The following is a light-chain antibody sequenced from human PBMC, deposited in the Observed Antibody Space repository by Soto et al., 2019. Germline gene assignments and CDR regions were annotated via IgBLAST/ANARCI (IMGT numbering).Light chain of an antibody. CDR3: QSYDNSLNEWV. CDR2: GNN. CDR1: ASSIAARYD. J-gene: IGLJ3*02. V-gene: IGLV1-40*01. Sequence: QAVVTQPPSVSGAPGQGVTISCTGTASSIAARYDVHWYQQIPGMAPKLLISGNNNRPSGVPDRFSASKSGISAFLAITGLQAADEADYYCQSYDNSLNEWVFGGATKLTVL.